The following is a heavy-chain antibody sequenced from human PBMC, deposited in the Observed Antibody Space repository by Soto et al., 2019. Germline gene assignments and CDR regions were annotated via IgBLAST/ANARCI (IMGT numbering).Heavy chain of an antibody. J-gene: IGHJ4*02. V-gene: IGHV1-8*02. CDR1: GYTFTSYG. CDR3: AVAYCGGDCYPGDY. CDR2: MNPNSGNT. Sequence: ASVKVSCKASGYTFTSYGISWVRQAPGQGLVWMGWMNPNSGNTGYAQKFQGRVTMTRNTSISTAYMELSSLRSEDTAVYYCAVAYCGGDCYPGDYWGQGTLVTVSS. D-gene: IGHD2-21*01.